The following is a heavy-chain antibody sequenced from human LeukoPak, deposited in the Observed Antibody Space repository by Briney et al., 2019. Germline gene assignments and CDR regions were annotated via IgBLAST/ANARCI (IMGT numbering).Heavy chain of an antibody. CDR3: AREDCSSTSCYCLN. Sequence: SETLSLTCTVSGGSISSYYWSWIRQPPGKGLEWIGYIYYSGSTNYSPSLKSRVTISVDTSKNQFSLKLSSVTAADTAVYYCAREDCSSTSCYCLNWGQGTLVTVSS. CDR1: GGSISSYY. CDR2: IYYSGST. V-gene: IGHV4-59*01. D-gene: IGHD2-2*01. J-gene: IGHJ4*02.